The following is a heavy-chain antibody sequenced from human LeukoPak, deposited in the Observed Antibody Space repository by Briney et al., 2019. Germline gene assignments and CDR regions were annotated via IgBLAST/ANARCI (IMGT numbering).Heavy chain of an antibody. D-gene: IGHD3-22*01. J-gene: IGHJ5*02. V-gene: IGHV1-2*02. Sequence: ASVKVSCKATGYTFTGYYMHWVRQAPGQGLEWMGWINPNSGGTNYAQKFQGRVTMTRDTSISTAYMELSRLRSDDTAVYYCARDYYDSSGYSNWFDPWGQGTLVTVSS. CDR3: ARDYYDSSGYSNWFDP. CDR1: GYTFTGYY. CDR2: INPNSGGT.